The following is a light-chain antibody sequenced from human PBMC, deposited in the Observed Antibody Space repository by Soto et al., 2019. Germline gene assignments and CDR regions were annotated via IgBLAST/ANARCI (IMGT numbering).Light chain of an antibody. CDR1: QGIGSA. V-gene: IGKV1-13*02. CDR2: DAP. CDR3: QQFNV. Sequence: AIQLTQSPSSLSASVGDRVTITCRASQGIGSALAWYQQKPGKAPKLLIYDAPSLESEVPSRFSGSGSGTDFTLTISSLQPEDFATYYCQQFNVFGGGTKVDIK. J-gene: IGKJ4*01.